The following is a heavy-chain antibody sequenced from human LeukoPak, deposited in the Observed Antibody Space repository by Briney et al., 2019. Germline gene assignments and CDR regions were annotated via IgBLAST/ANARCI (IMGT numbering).Heavy chain of an antibody. CDR2: IYSGGST. V-gene: IGHV3-53*01. J-gene: IGHJ2*01. D-gene: IGHD2-2*01. CDR3: AREKIGCSSTSCRVNWYFDL. CDR1: GFTVSSNY. Sequence: GGSLRLSCAASGFTVSSNYMSWVRQAPGKGLEWVSVIYSGGSTYYADSVKGRFTISRDNSKNTLYLQMNSLRAEDTAVYYCAREKIGCSSTSCRVNWYFDLWGRGTLVTVSP.